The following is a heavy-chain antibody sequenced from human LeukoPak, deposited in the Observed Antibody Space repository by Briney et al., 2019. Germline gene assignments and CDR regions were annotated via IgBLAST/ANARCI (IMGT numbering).Heavy chain of an antibody. CDR3: ARGGPGLGSYFDY. V-gene: IGHV3-21*01. Sequence: GGSLRLSCAASGFTFSMSWMTWVRQAPGKGLEWVSSISSSSSYIYYTDSVKGRFTISRDNAKNSLYLQMNSLRAEDTAVYYCARGGPGLGSYFDYWGQGTLVSVSS. CDR2: ISSSSSYI. J-gene: IGHJ4*02. CDR1: GFTFSMSW. D-gene: IGHD3-10*01.